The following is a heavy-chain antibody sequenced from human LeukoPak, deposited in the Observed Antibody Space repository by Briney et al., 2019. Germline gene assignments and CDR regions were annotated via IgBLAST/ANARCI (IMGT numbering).Heavy chain of an antibody. CDR1: GGSMSGYT. D-gene: IGHD1-26*01. Sequence: SETLSLTCTVSGGSMSGYTWSWIRQPAGKGLEWIGRIYASGSTNYNPSLRGRVTMSVDTSRGQFFLMVHSVTAADTAVYYCARGVVGATAFAYWGQGTVVTASS. J-gene: IGHJ4*02. CDR3: ARGVVGATAFAY. V-gene: IGHV4-4*07. CDR2: IYASGST.